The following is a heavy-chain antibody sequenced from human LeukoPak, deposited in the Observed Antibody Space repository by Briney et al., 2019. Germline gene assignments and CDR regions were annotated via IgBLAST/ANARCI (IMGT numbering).Heavy chain of an antibody. CDR3: ARDRAWNYFDY. V-gene: IGHV3-30*03. CDR1: GFTFSRHG. J-gene: IGHJ4*02. CDR2: ISNDGSRK. D-gene: IGHD3-3*01. Sequence: GGSRRVSCAPSGFTFSRHGMHWVRQAPGKGLEWVAIISNDGSRKYYAHSVEGRFTISRDNSKNTLYLQMDSLRAEDTAVYYCARDRAWNYFDYWGQGTLVTVSS.